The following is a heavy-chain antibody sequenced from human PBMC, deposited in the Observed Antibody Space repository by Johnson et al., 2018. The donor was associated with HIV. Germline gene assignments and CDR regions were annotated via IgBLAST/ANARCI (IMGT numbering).Heavy chain of an antibody. CDR1: GFTFSSFG. D-gene: IGHD1-26*01. CDR2: ISYDGNNK. CDR3: VKDVLRASGRYDEGGFDI. Sequence: QVQLVESGGGVVQPGRSLRLSCAASGFTFSSFGMHWVRQAPGKGLEWVAFISYDGNNKYYADSVKGRFTISRDNAENSLYLQMNSLSAEDTALYYFVKDVLRASGRYDEGGFDIWGQGTMVTVSS. V-gene: IGHV3-30*18. J-gene: IGHJ3*02.